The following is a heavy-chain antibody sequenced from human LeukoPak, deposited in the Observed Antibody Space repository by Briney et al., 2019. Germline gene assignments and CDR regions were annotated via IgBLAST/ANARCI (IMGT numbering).Heavy chain of an antibody. CDR3: VYYYGSGSYYGKFDP. D-gene: IGHD3-10*01. Sequence: ASVKVSCKASGYTFTSYDINWVRQATGQGLGWMGWMNPNSGNTGYAQKFQGRVTMTRNTSISTAYMELSSLRSEDTAVYYCVYYYGSGSYYGKFDPWGQGTLVTVSS. CDR2: MNPNSGNT. V-gene: IGHV1-8*01. CDR1: GYTFTSYD. J-gene: IGHJ5*02.